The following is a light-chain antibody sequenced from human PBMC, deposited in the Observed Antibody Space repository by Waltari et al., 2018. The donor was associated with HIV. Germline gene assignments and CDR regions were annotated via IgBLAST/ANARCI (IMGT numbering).Light chain of an antibody. V-gene: IGKV3-20*01. CDR3: QQYGSSPRT. J-gene: IGKJ1*01. Sequence: EIVLTQSPGTLSSSPGERVTVSCRASQTISSAYLGWHQHKPGQAPRLLIYGASSRATGIPDRFSGSGSGTDFTLTISRLEPEDFAVYYCQQYGSSPRTFGQGTKVEIK. CDR2: GAS. CDR1: QTISSAY.